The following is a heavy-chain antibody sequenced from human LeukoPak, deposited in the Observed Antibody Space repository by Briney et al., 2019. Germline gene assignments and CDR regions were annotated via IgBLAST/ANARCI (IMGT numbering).Heavy chain of an antibody. D-gene: IGHD3-10*01. Sequence: GGSLRLACAASGFTFSSYGMSWVRQAPGKGLEWVALIKSKSDGGTTDYAAPVKGRFTISRDDSKNTLNLQMNSLKTEDTAVYHCVTERSGSFPAWGQGTLVTVSS. CDR3: VTERSGSFPA. CDR2: IKSKSDGGTT. V-gene: IGHV3-15*01. CDR1: GFTFSSYG. J-gene: IGHJ1*01.